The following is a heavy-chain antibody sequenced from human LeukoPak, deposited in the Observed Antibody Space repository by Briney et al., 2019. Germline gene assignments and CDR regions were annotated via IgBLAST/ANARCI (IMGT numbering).Heavy chain of an antibody. J-gene: IGHJ4*02. D-gene: IGHD6-13*01. CDR1: GFTFSSYS. CDR2: ISSSSTYI. CDR3: ARRDSISWFLL. Sequence: GGALRLSCAASGFTFSSYSMNWVRQAPGKGVEWVSSISSSSTYIYYADSVKGRFTISRDNAKNSLYLQMNSLRAEDTAVYYCARRDSISWFLLWGQGTLVTVSS. V-gene: IGHV3-21*01.